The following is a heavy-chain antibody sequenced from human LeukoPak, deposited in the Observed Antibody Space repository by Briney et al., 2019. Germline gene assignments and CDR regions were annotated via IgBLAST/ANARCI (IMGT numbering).Heavy chain of an antibody. Sequence: ASVKVSCKASGYTFTGYYMHWVRQAPGQGLEWMGWINPNSGGTNYAQKFQGRVTMTRDTSISTAYMELSRLRSDDTAVYYCARLDILTGYYGVRGFDPWGQGTLVTVSS. CDR1: GYTFTGYY. CDR2: INPNSGGT. D-gene: IGHD3-9*01. J-gene: IGHJ5*02. CDR3: ARLDILTGYYGVRGFDP. V-gene: IGHV1-2*02.